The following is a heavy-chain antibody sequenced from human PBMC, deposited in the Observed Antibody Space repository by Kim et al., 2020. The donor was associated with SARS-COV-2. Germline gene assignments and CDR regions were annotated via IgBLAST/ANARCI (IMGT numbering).Heavy chain of an antibody. CDR2: IYYSGST. V-gene: IGHV4-39*01. Sequence: SETLSLTCTVSGGSISSSSYYWGWIRQPPGKGLEWIGSIYYSGSTYYNPSLKSRVTISVDTSKNQFSLKLSSVTAADTAVYYCAGQFIVGAAYLLNWGQGTLVTVSS. J-gene: IGHJ4*02. CDR1: GGSISSSSYY. CDR3: AGQFIVGAAYLLN. D-gene: IGHD1-26*01.